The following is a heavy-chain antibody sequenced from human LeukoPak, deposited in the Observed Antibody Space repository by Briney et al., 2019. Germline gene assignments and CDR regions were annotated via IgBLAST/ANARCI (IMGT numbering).Heavy chain of an antibody. Sequence: SQTLSLTCTVSGGSISSGSYYWSWIRQPAGKGLEWIGRIYTSGNTNYNPSLKSRVTISVDTSKNQFSLKLSSVSAADTAVYYCARVYYSRSYDYWYFDLWGRGTLVTVSS. CDR2: IYTSGNT. CDR1: GGSISSGSYY. V-gene: IGHV4-61*02. D-gene: IGHD6-13*01. J-gene: IGHJ2*01. CDR3: ARVYYSRSYDYWYFDL.